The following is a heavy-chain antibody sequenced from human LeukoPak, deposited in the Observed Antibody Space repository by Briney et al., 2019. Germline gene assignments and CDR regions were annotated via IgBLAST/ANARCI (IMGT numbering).Heavy chain of an antibody. CDR1: GFTFSSYS. Sequence: GGSLRLSCAASGFTFSSYSMNWVRQAPGKGLEWVSSISSSSSYIYYADSVKGRFTISRDDAKNSLYLQMNSLRAEDTAVYYCARVPAGVIGMKDAFDIWGQGTMVTVSS. V-gene: IGHV3-21*01. CDR3: ARVPAGVIGMKDAFDI. J-gene: IGHJ3*02. D-gene: IGHD3-16*02. CDR2: ISSSSSYI.